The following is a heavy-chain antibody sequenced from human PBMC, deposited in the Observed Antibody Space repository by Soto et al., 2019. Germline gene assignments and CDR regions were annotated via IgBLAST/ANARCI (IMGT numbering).Heavy chain of an antibody. V-gene: IGHV3-23*01. CDR3: GKPGQVDV. CDR1: GFSFSTYA. Sequence: EVQLLESGGGLVQPGGSLRLSCAASGFSFSTYAMTWVRQAPGKGLEWVSTIGGGGCTTYYADSVKGRFTISRDNSKNTVYLQMNSLRAEDTAVYYCGKPGQVDVWGQGTTVTVTS. CDR2: IGGGGCTT. J-gene: IGHJ6*02.